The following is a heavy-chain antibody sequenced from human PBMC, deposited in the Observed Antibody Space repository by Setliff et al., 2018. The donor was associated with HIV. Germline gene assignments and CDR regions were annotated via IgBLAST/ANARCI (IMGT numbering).Heavy chain of an antibody. D-gene: IGHD5-18*01. CDR1: GASITSHC. V-gene: IGHV4-59*11. J-gene: IGHJ4*02. CDR2: IYSTGST. CDR3: AKGAGFYGYYTFDY. Sequence: SETLSLTCTVSGASITSHCWSWIRQSPGRGLEWIGYIYSTGSTNYYPSLQSRVSISLAAYKNKLSLQVTSVISADTTVYYCAKGAGFYGYYTFDYWGQGTLVTVSS.